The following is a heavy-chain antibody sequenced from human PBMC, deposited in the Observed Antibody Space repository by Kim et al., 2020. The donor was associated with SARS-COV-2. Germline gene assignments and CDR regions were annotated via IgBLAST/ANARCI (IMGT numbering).Heavy chain of an antibody. J-gene: IGHJ4*02. D-gene: IGHD3-10*01. CDR3: ARDYPKGFITMVRGPYFDY. V-gene: IGHV1-3*01. Sequence: ASVKVSCKASGYTFTSYAMHWVRQAPGQRLEWMGWINAGNGNTKYSQKFQGRVTITRDTSASTAYMELSSLRSEDTAVYYCARDYPKGFITMVRGPYFDYWGQGTLVTVSS. CDR1: GYTFTSYA. CDR2: INAGNGNT.